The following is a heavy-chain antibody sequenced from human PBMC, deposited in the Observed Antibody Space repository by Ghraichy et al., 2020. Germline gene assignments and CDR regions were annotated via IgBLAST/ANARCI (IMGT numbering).Heavy chain of an antibody. J-gene: IGHJ6*02. CDR2: IKTDGSDT. CDR3: ARGPPLSMIVGDYFYGMDV. D-gene: IGHD3-22*01. Sequence: LTCAASGFAFNKYWMHWVRQAPGKGLVWVSRIKTDGSDTNYADSVKGRFTIFRDNAKNTLYLQMHSLRAEDTAVYYCARGPPLSMIVGDYFYGMDVWGQGTSVTVSS. V-gene: IGHV3-74*01. CDR1: GFAFNKYW.